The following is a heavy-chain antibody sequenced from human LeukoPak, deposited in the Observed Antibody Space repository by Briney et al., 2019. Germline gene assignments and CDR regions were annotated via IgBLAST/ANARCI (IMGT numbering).Heavy chain of an antibody. J-gene: IGHJ4*02. CDR3: ARQTGSGLFILP. Sequence: SETLSLTCTVSGVSISSSNSYWGWIRQPPGKGLEWIGSIYYSGNTYYNASLKSQVSISIDTSKNQFSLRLTSVTAADTAVYYCARQTGSGLFILPGGQGTLVTVS. CDR2: IYYSGNT. V-gene: IGHV4-39*01. D-gene: IGHD3/OR15-3a*01. CDR1: GVSISSSNSY.